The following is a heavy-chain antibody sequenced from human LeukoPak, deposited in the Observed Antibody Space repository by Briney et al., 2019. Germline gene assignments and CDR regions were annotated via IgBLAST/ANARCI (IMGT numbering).Heavy chain of an antibody. Sequence: ASVKVSCKASGYTFTGYYMHWVRQAPGQGLEWMGWINPNSGGTNYAQKFQGRVTMTRDTSISTAYMELSRLRSDDTAVYYRARAPGIAVAGTYYWGQGTLVTVSS. CDR1: GYTFTGYY. CDR2: INPNSGGT. J-gene: IGHJ4*02. D-gene: IGHD6-19*01. CDR3: ARAPGIAVAGTYY. V-gene: IGHV1-2*02.